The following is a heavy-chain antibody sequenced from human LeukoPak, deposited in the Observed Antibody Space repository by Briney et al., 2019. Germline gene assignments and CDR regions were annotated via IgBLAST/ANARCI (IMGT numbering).Heavy chain of an antibody. D-gene: IGHD6-13*01. J-gene: IGHJ4*02. CDR3: AKGVSSLTFSFDY. V-gene: IGHV3-23*01. Sequence: GGSLRLSCAASVFTFSNYAMSWVRQARGKELAWVSSISGGSTYYADSVKGRFTICRDNSKNTLFLQMNSLRAEDTAVYYCAKGVSSLTFSFDYWGQGTLVTVSS. CDR2: ISGGST. CDR1: VFTFSNYA.